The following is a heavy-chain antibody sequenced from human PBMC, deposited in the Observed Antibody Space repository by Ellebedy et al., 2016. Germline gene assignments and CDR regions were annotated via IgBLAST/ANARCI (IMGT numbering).Heavy chain of an antibody. CDR2: FDPEDGET. J-gene: IGHJ4*02. CDR3: ATDDSLTNWNLGYV. V-gene: IGHV1-24*01. D-gene: IGHD1-7*01. CDR1: GYTLTELS. Sequence: ASVKVSCKVSGYTLTELSMHWVRQAPGKGLEWMGGFDPEDGETIYAQKFQGRVTMTEDTSTDTAYMELSSLRSEDTAVYYCATDDSLTNWNLGYVWGQGTLVTVSS.